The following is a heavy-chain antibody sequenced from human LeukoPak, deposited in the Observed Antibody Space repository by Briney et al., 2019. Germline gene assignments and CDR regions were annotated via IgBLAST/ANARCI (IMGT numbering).Heavy chain of an antibody. J-gene: IGHJ3*01. Sequence: ASVTVSFKASGDNFSMFGFSWVRQAPGQGLEWMGGIIPALGTANYAQKFQGRGTFTADESTNTVYMELTTLTSEDTAVYYCARGSCTTTRCRWRDVFDFWGQGTMVTVSS. CDR1: GDNFSMFG. V-gene: IGHV1-69*13. CDR2: IIPALGTA. CDR3: ARGSCTTTRCRWRDVFDF. D-gene: IGHD1-26*01.